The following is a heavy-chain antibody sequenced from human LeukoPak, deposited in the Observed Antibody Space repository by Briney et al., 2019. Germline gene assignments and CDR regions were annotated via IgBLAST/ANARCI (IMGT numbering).Heavy chain of an antibody. J-gene: IGHJ6*03. Sequence: GGSLRLSCAASGFTFSSYGMHWVRQAPGKGLEWVAFIRYDGSNKYYADSVKGRFTISRDNSKNTLYLQMNSLRAEDTAVYYCAKVGGYCSGGSCYSQGLHYMDVWAKGTTVTVSS. D-gene: IGHD2-15*01. V-gene: IGHV3-30*02. CDR1: GFTFSSYG. CDR2: IRYDGSNK. CDR3: AKVGGYCSGGSCYSQGLHYMDV.